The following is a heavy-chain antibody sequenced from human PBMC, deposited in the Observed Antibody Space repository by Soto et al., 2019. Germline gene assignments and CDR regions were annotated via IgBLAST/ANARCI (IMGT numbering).Heavy chain of an antibody. CDR1: GGSISSSNW. V-gene: IGHV4-4*02. J-gene: IGHJ4*02. CDR3: ARASVGDLARSGYQQSSYDY. Sequence: SETLSLTCAVSGGSISSSNWWCWVRQPPGKGLEWFGEIYHSGSTNYNPSLKSRVTISVDKSKNQFSLQLSTVTAAETAVYYCARASVGDLARSGYQQSSYDYWGQGTLVTVSS. CDR2: IYHSGST. D-gene: IGHD3-3*01.